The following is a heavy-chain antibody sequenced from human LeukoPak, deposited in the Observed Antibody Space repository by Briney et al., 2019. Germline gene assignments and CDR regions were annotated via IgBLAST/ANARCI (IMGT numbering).Heavy chain of an antibody. Sequence: SETQSLTCTVSGGSISSYYWSWIRQPPGKGLEWIGYIYYSGSTNYNPSLKSRVTISVDTSKNQLSLKLSSVTAADTAVYYCARDSGFLCLDYWGQGTLVTVSS. J-gene: IGHJ4*02. CDR2: IYYSGST. CDR1: GGSISSYY. CDR3: ARDSGFLCLDY. V-gene: IGHV4-59*01. D-gene: IGHD2-2*01.